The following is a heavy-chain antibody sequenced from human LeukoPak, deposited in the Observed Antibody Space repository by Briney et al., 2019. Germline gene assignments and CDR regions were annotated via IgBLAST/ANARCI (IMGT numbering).Heavy chain of an antibody. D-gene: IGHD3-10*01. CDR2: IYITGSN. CDR3: ARDRGVACPGFDY. Sequence: SETLSLTCTVSGASINNYYWSWIRQPAGKGLEWIGRIYITGSNIYNPSFKSRVTMSVDTSKSQFSLKLTSVTAADTAVYCCARDRGVACPGFDYWGQGTLVTVSS. V-gene: IGHV4-4*07. CDR1: GASINNYY. J-gene: IGHJ4*02.